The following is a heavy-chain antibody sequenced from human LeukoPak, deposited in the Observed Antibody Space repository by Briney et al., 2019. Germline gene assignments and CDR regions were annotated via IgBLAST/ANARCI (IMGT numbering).Heavy chain of an antibody. CDR2: IYYTGST. J-gene: IGHJ4*02. CDR1: GGSIRTYY. Sequence: SETLSLTCTVSGGSIRTYYWSWIRQPPGKRLEWIGYIYYTGSTNYNPSLKSRVTISVDTSKNQFSLKLNSVTAADTAVYYCSRVPPTYCGGDCYVFDYWGQGTLVTVSS. V-gene: IGHV4-59*01. D-gene: IGHD2-21*02. CDR3: SRVPPTYCGGDCYVFDY.